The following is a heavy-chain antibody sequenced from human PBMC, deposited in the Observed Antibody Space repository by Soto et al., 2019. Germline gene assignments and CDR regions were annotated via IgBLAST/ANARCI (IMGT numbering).Heavy chain of an antibody. J-gene: IGHJ4*02. CDR3: ARGSQGRAVYSSGLFDY. D-gene: IGHD6-19*01. CDR1: GFTFSSYG. Sequence: GGSLRLSCAASGFTFSSYGMHWVRQAPGKGLEWVAVIWYDGSNKYYADSVKGRFTISRDNSKNTLYLQMNSLRAEDTAVYYCARGSQGRAVYSSGLFDYWGQGTLVTVSS. CDR2: IWYDGSNK. V-gene: IGHV3-33*01.